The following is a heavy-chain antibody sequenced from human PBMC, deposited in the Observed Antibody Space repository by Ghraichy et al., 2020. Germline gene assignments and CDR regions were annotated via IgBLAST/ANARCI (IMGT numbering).Heavy chain of an antibody. D-gene: IGHD6-13*01. J-gene: IGHJ4*02. CDR3: ANHASIGAQKT. CDR2: IYYSGRT. Sequence: SETLSLTCAVSGVSLSSADWWRWVRQPPGKGLEWIGQIYYSGRTSYNPSLKSRVTISVDKSNNQSYLTLNSVTDADTAVDYCANHASIGAQKTWGQGTLVTVAS. V-gene: IGHV4-4*02. CDR1: GVSLSSADW.